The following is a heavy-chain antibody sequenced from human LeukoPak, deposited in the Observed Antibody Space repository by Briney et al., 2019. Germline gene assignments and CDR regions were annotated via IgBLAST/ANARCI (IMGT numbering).Heavy chain of an antibody. CDR2: IYNSGST. J-gene: IGHJ5*02. D-gene: IGHD2-2*01. V-gene: IGHV4-39*07. CDR1: GDSISRSRHF. Sequence: KPSETLSLTCNVSGDSISRSRHFWAWIRQSPGRGLEWIGYIYNSGSTYYNPSLKSRVTISVDTSKNQFSLRLSSVTAADTAVFYCARWGTYASTSNWFDPWGQGILVTVSS. CDR3: ARWGTYASTSNWFDP.